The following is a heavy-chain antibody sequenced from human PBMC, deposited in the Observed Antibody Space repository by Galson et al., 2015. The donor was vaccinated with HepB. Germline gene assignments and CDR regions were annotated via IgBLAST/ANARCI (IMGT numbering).Heavy chain of an antibody. CDR2: IFYGGYT. CDR3: ARQERVSPGGYYYYYGMDV. Sequence: LTCTVSGGSVSSGSYYWSWIRQPPGKGLEWIGYIFYGGYTNYNPSLKSRVTISVDTSKNQFSLKLSSVTAADTAMYYCARQERVSPGGYYYYYGMDVWGQGTTVTVSS. CDR1: GGSVSSGSYY. J-gene: IGHJ6*02. V-gene: IGHV4-61*01. D-gene: IGHD3-16*01.